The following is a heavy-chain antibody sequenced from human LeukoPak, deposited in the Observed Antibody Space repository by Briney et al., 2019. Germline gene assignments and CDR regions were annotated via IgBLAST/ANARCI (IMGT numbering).Heavy chain of an antibody. CDR2: ISGSGGST. J-gene: IGHJ6*02. Sequence: GGSLRLSCAASGFTFSSYAMSWVRQAPGKGLEWVPAISGSGGSTYYADSVKGRFTISRDNSKNTLYLQMNSLRAEDTAVYYCANSPPGKSGYYYGMDVWGQGTTVTVSS. CDR3: ANSPPGKSGYYYGMDV. CDR1: GFTFSSYA. D-gene: IGHD1-26*01. V-gene: IGHV3-23*01.